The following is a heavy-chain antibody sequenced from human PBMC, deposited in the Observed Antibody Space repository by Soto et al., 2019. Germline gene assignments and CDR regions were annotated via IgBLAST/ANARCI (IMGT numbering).Heavy chain of an antibody. D-gene: IGHD6-19*01. J-gene: IGHJ6*02. CDR1: GFTFSSYG. CDR3: ARVRSSGWYGNHYYGMDV. V-gene: IGHV3-33*01. CDR2: IWYDGSNK. Sequence: PGGSLRLSCAAPGFTFSSYGMHWVRQAPGKGLEWVAVIWYDGSNKYYADSAKGRFTISRDNSKNTLYLQMNSLRAEDTAVYYCARVRSSGWYGNHYYGMDVWGQGTTVTVS.